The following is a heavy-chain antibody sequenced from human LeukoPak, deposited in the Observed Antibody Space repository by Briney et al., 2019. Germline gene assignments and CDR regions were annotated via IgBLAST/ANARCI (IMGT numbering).Heavy chain of an antibody. V-gene: IGHV4-59*01. D-gene: IGHD2-15*01. Sequence: SETLSLTCTVSGGSISSYYWSWIRQPPGKGLEWIGNIYYSGNTNYNPSLKSRVTISIDTSRDQFSLTLSSLTAADTAMYFCTSGYFSAWSDWFDPWGEGTLVTVSS. CDR3: TSGYFSAWSDWFDP. CDR2: IYYSGNT. CDR1: GGSISSYY. J-gene: IGHJ5*02.